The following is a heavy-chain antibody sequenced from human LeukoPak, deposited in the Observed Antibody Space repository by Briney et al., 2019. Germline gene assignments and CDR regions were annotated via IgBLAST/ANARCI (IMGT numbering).Heavy chain of an antibody. V-gene: IGHV3-23*01. D-gene: IGHD3-22*01. J-gene: IGHJ4*02. CDR3: AKDRTYYYDSSGYLLDY. Sequence: GGSLRLSCAASGFTFSSYAMSWVRQAPGKGLEWVSAISGSGGSTYYADSVKGRFTISRDNSKNTLYLQMNSLRAEDTAVCYCAKDRTYYYDSSGYLLDYWGQGTLVTVSS. CDR1: GFTFSSYA. CDR2: ISGSGGST.